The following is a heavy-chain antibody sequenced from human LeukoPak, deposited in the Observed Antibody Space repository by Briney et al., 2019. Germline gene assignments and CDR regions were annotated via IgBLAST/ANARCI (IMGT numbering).Heavy chain of an antibody. CDR2: IKQDGSEK. Sequence: PGGSLRLSCAASGFTFSSYWMSWVRQAPGKGLEWVANIKQDGSEKYYVDSVKGRFTISRDNAKNSLYPQMNSLRAEDTAVYYCARGLLWFGELSVYFDYWGQGTLVTVSS. J-gene: IGHJ4*02. CDR1: GFTFSSYW. D-gene: IGHD3-10*01. V-gene: IGHV3-7*01. CDR3: ARGLLWFGELSVYFDY.